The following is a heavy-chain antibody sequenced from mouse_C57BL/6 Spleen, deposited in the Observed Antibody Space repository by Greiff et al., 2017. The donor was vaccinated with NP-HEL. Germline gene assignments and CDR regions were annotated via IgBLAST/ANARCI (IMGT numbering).Heavy chain of an antibody. V-gene: IGHV1-80*01. CDR3: ARRRTGVYFDY. J-gene: IGHJ2*01. Sequence: QVQLQQSGAELVKPGASVKISCKASGYAFSSYWMNWVKQRPGKGLEWIGQIYPGDGDTNYNGKFKGKATLTADKSSSTAYMQLSSLTSEDSAVYFCARRRTGVYFDYWGQGTTLTVSS. CDR2: IYPGDGDT. CDR1: GYAFSSYW. D-gene: IGHD4-1*01.